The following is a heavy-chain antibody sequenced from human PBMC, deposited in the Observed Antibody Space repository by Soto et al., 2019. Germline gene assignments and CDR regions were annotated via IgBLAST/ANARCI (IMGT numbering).Heavy chain of an antibody. V-gene: IGHV4-59*01. J-gene: IGHJ5*02. CDR1: GGSISSYY. CDR3: ARGAHKFDP. CDR2: IYYSGST. Sequence: SETLSLTCTVSGGSISSYYWSWIRQPPGKGLEWIGYIYYSGSTNYNPSLKSRVTISVDTSKNQFSLKLSSVTAADTAVYYCARGAHKFDPWGQGTLVTVSS.